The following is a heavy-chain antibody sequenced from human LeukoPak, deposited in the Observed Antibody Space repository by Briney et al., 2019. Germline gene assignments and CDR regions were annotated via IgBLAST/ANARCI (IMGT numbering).Heavy chain of an antibody. J-gene: IGHJ3*02. CDR1: GGSISSSSYY. CDR3: ASPYSYGDAFDI. CDR2: IYYSGST. Sequence: SETLSLTCTVSGGSISSSSYYWGWIRQPPGKGLEWIGSIYYSGSTYYNPSLKSRVTISADTSKNQFSLKLSSVTAADTAVYYCASPYSYGDAFDIWGQGTMVTVSS. D-gene: IGHD5-18*01. V-gene: IGHV4-39*01.